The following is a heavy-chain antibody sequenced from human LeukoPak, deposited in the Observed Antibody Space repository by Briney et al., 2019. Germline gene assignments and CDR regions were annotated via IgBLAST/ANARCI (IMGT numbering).Heavy chain of an antibody. Sequence: PGGSLRLSCAASGFIFSSYWMSWVRQAPGKGLEWVANIKQDGSEKDYVDSVKGRFTISRDNAKNSLYLQMNSLRAEDTAVYYCARGRGLDYWGQGTLVTVSS. CDR3: ARGRGLDY. J-gene: IGHJ4*02. CDR1: GFIFSSYW. D-gene: IGHD3-10*01. CDR2: IKQDGSEK. V-gene: IGHV3-7*01.